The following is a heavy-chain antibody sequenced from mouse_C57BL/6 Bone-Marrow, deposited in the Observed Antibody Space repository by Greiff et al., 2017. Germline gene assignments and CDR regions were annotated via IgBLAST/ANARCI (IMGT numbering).Heavy chain of an antibody. J-gene: IGHJ2*01. Sequence: QVQLQQPGAELVKPGASVKLSCKASGYTFTSYWMQWVKQRPGQGLEWIGEIDPSDSYTNYNQKFKGKATLNVDTSSSTAYMQLSSLTSEDSAVYYCAREVFDYWGQGTTLTVSS. CDR2: IDPSDSYT. CDR3: AREVFDY. V-gene: IGHV1-50*01. CDR1: GYTFTSYW.